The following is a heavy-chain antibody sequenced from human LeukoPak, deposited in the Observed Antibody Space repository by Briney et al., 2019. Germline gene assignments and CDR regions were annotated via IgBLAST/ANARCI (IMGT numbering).Heavy chain of an antibody. CDR1: GGSISRNYYS. J-gene: IGHJ4*02. V-gene: IGHV4-39*07. D-gene: IGHD3-10*01. CDR3: ASRGRSNSGT. CDR2: INHSGST. Sequence: SENLSLTCTVSGGSISRNYYSWGWIRQPPEKGLKWIGEINHSGSTNYNASLESRVTISLDTSKNQFSLNLSPVTAADTAVYYCASRGRSNSGTWGQGTLVTVSS.